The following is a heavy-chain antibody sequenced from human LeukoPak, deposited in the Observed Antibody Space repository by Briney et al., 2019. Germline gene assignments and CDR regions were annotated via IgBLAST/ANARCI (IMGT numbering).Heavy chain of an antibody. CDR2: INPNSGGT. V-gene: IGHV1-2*02. Sequence: ASVKVSCKASGYTFTGYYMHWVRQAPGQGLELMGWINPNSGGTNYAQKFQGRVTMTRDTSISTAYMELSRLRSDDTAVYYCATLLGGGYCSGGSCRYYFDYWGQGTLVTVSS. CDR1: GYTFTGYY. CDR3: ATLLGGGYCSGGSCRYYFDY. J-gene: IGHJ4*02. D-gene: IGHD2-15*01.